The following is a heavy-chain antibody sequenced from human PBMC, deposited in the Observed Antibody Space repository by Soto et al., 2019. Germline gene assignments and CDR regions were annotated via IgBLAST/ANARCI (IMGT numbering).Heavy chain of an antibody. CDR1: GGSINSFY. CDR2: IYYTGST. V-gene: IGHV4-59*01. D-gene: IGHD3-10*01. CDR3: ARVRYGSGSYLHAFDY. J-gene: IGHJ4*02. Sequence: PSETLSLTCTVSGGSINSFYWSWIRQSPGMGLEWIGYIYYTGSTVYNPSLKRRTTISLDTSKNQFSLNLTSVTAADTAVYYCARVRYGSGSYLHAFDYWGQGTLVTVSS.